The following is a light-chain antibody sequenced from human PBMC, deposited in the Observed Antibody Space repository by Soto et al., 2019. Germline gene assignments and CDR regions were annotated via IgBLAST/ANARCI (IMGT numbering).Light chain of an antibody. CDR2: GNI. Sequence: QSVLTQPPSVSGAPGQRVTISCTGSSSNIGAGYDVHWYQQVPGTAPKLLIYGNINRPSGVPDRFSGSKSGTSASLAITGLQADDEADYYCQSYDSSLTVVFGGGTKVTAL. J-gene: IGLJ2*01. CDR1: SSNIGAGYD. CDR3: QSYDSSLTVV. V-gene: IGLV1-40*01.